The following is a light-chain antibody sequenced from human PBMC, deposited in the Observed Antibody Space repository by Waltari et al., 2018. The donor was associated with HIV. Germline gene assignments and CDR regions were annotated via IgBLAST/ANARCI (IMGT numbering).Light chain of an antibody. CDR1: QSITSQ. J-gene: IGKJ1*01. CDR3: QQSYGHPPT. V-gene: IGKV1-39*01. CDR2: AAS. Sequence: DIQMTQSPSSLFASVGDRVTITCRASQSITSQLIWYQQKPGKAPKLLIYAASSLQSGVPSRFSGSGSGTDFTLTINSLRPEDFATYYCQQSYGHPPTFGQGTKMEV.